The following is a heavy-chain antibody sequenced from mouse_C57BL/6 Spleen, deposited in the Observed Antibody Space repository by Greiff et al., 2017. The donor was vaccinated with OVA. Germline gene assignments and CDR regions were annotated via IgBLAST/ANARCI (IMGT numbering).Heavy chain of an antibody. Sequence: EVMLVESGGGLVKPGGSLKLSCAASGFTFSDYGMHWVRQAPEKGLEWVAYISSGSSTIYYADTVKGRFTIPRDNAKNTLFLQMTSLRSEDTAMYYCARRDCDWYFDVWGTGTTVTVSS. V-gene: IGHV5-17*01. J-gene: IGHJ1*03. CDR2: ISSGSSTI. CDR1: GFTFSDYG. CDR3: ARRDCDWYFDV.